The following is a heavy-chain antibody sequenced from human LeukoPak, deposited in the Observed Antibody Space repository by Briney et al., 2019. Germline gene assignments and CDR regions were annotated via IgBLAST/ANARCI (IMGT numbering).Heavy chain of an antibody. V-gene: IGHV3-53*01. CDR1: GFTVSSNY. Sequence: PGGSLRLSCAASGFTVSSNYMSWVRQAPGKGLEWVSVIYSGGSTYYADSVKGRFTISRDNSKNTLYLQMNSLRAEDTAVYYCAGARVGGLRYFDWLSKPLYFDYWGQGTLVTVSS. CDR2: IYSGGST. J-gene: IGHJ4*02. CDR3: AGARVGGLRYFDWLSKPLYFDY. D-gene: IGHD3-9*01.